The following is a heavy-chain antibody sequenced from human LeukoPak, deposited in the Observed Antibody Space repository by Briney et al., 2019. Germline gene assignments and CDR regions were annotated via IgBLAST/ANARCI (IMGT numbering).Heavy chain of an antibody. CDR3: ARLDTAMVQIDY. Sequence: SETLSLTCTVSGYSIRSGYYWGWIRQPPGEGLVWIGSLFPTGRTYYNPSLKSRVTISVDTSKNQFSLKLNSVNVADTAVYYCARLDTAMVQIDYWGQGTLVTVSS. J-gene: IGHJ4*02. CDR1: GYSIRSGYY. D-gene: IGHD5-18*01. V-gene: IGHV4-38-2*02. CDR2: LFPTGRT.